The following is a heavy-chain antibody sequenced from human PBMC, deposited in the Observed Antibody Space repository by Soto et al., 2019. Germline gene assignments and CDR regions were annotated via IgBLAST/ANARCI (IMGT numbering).Heavy chain of an antibody. CDR2: INVGNGNT. D-gene: IGHD3-22*01. V-gene: IGHV1-3*01. CDR3: ASGYYDSSGYLDY. CDR1: GYPFTRYA. J-gene: IGHJ4*02. Sequence: ASVKVSCKASGYPFTRYAIHWVRQDPGQRLEWMGWINVGNGNTKYSQKFQGRVSITRDTSASTAYMELRSLRSEDTAVYYCASGYYDSSGYLDYWGQGTLVTVSS.